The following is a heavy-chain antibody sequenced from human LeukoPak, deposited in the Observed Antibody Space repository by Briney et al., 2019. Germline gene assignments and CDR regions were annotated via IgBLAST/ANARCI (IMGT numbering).Heavy chain of an antibody. Sequence: ASLKVSCTASGDSFTSCAMNWVWKGPGQGNEWVWCGNTNTGNTTYAQGFTGRFVFSLDTSFSTAYLQISSLKAEDNAVDYCARGPGEYDFWSDYYSDYWGQGTLVTVSS. CDR2: GNTNTGNT. V-gene: IGHV7-4-1*02. CDR3: ARGPGEYDFWSDYYSDY. CDR1: GDSFTSCA. D-gene: IGHD3-3*01. J-gene: IGHJ4*02.